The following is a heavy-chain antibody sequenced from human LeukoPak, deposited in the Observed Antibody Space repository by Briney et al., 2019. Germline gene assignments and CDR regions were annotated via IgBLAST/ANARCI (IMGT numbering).Heavy chain of an antibody. CDR3: ARLYYYDSSGYFKRDY. V-gene: IGHV4-30-2*01. CDR2: IYHSGST. D-gene: IGHD3-22*01. CDR1: GGSISSGGYY. J-gene: IGHJ4*02. Sequence: SQTLSLTCTVSGGSISSGGYYWSWIRQPPGKGLEWIGYIYHSGSTYYNPSLKSRVTISVDRSKNQFSLKLSSVTAADTAVYYCARLYYYDSSGYFKRDYWGQGTLVTVSS.